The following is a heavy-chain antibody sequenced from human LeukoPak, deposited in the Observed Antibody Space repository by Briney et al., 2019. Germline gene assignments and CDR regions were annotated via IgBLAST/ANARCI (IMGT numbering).Heavy chain of an antibody. J-gene: IGHJ4*02. CDR3: AKDLHEYYFDY. V-gene: IGHV3-23*01. CDR2: ISGSGGGT. CDR1: GFTFNNYA. Sequence: GGSLRLSCAASGFTFNNYAMNWVRQAPGKGLGCVSSISGSGGGTYYADSVKGRFTISRDNSRNMLYLQINSLRAEDTAVYYCAKDLHEYYFDYWGQGSLVTVSS.